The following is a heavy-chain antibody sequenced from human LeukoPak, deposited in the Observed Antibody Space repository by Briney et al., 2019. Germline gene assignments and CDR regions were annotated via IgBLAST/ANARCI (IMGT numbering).Heavy chain of an antibody. CDR2: ISSSSSTI. CDR3: ALAAAGTFDY. D-gene: IGHD6-13*01. J-gene: IGHJ4*02. V-gene: IGHV3-48*01. CDR1: GFTFSSYS. Sequence: GAPRLSCAASGFTFSSYSMNWVRQAPGKGLEWVSYISSSSSTIYYADSVKGRFTISRDNAKNSLYLQMNSLRAEDTAVYYCALAAAGTFDYWGQGTLVTVSS.